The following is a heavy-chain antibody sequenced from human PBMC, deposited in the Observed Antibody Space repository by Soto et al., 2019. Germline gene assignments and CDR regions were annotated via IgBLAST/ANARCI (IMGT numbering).Heavy chain of an antibody. CDR3: ARDCSSTSCHDAFDI. D-gene: IGHD2-2*01. CDR1: GYTFTSYG. V-gene: IGHV1-18*04. CDR2: ISAYNGNT. J-gene: IGHJ3*02. Sequence: ASVKVSCKASGYTFTSYGISWVRQAPGQGLEWMGWISAYNGNTNYAQKLQGRVTMTTDTSTSTAYMELRSLRSDDTAVYYCARDCSSTSCHDAFDIWGQGSMVTVSS.